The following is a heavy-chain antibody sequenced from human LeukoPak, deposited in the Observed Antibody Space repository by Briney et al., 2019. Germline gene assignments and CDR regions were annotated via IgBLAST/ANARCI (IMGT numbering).Heavy chain of an antibody. D-gene: IGHD3-3*01. CDR1: GGSISSYY. V-gene: IGHV4-59*01. Sequence: SETLSLTPTVSGGSISSYYRSWIRQSPGKGLEWIGNGHHSETTNYHPSPKSRVTISVDTSRSQFSLRLTSVTAADTALYYCATGSHYDFWSGGFDYWGQGVLVTVSS. CDR2: GHHSETT. CDR3: ATGSHYDFWSGGFDY. J-gene: IGHJ4*02.